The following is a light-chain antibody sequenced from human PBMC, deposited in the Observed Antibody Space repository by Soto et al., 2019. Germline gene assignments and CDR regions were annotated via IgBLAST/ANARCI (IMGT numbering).Light chain of an antibody. CDR3: QQYHNWPA. Sequence: DIVMTQSPVTLSVSPGERATLSCRASQSVFSSLAWYQQKPGQAPRLLIYGAATRATGIPARFSGSGSGTEFTLTISSLQSEDFAIYYCQQYHNWPAFGQGTKVEI. J-gene: IGKJ1*01. V-gene: IGKV3-15*01. CDR1: QSVFSS. CDR2: GAA.